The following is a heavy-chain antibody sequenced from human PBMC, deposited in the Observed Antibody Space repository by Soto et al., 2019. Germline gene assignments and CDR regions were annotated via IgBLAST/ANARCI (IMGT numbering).Heavy chain of an antibody. CDR3: AKANIVVVPAALGS. CDR1: GFTFSSYA. Sequence: EVQLLESGGGLVQPGGSLRLSCAASGFTFSSYAMSWVGQAPGKGLEWVSAISNSGGATFYAASVKGRFTISRDNSKTTLYLQMNSLRAEDTAVYYCAKANIVVVPAALGSWGQGTLVTVSS. J-gene: IGHJ4*02. CDR2: ISNSGGAT. D-gene: IGHD2-15*01. V-gene: IGHV3-23*01.